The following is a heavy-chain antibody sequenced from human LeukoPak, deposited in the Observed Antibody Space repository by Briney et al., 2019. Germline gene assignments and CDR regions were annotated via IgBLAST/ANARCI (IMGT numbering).Heavy chain of an antibody. CDR3: ARRGWIIGATSYFDY. D-gene: IGHD1-26*01. Sequence: ASVKVSCKTSGYSFTDYYMHWVRQAPGQGLEWMGWINPNSGGTGYAQNFQGRVTMTRDTSINTAYMELTRLTSDDTAVYYCARRGWIIGATSYFDYWGQGSLVTVSS. J-gene: IGHJ4*02. CDR2: INPNSGGT. CDR1: GYSFTDYY. V-gene: IGHV1-2*02.